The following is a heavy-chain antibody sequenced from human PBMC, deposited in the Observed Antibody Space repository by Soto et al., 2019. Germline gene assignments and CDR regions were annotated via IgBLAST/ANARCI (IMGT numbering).Heavy chain of an antibody. CDR2: IYHTGTT. CDR3: ARTDHVGYYPH. CDR1: VDSIISIYH. Sequence: KPSETLSLTCALSVDSIISIYHWAWIRQSPGRGLEWIASIYHTGTTYYTPSLESRLTISVDTSKNRFSLRLSSVTAADSAVYFCARTDHVGYYPHCGQGKLVTVSS. V-gene: IGHV4-38-2*01. D-gene: IGHD3-3*01. J-gene: IGHJ4*02.